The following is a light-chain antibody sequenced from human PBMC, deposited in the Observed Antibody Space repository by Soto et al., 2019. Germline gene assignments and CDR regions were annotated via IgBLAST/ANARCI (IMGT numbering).Light chain of an antibody. V-gene: IGKV3-15*01. J-gene: IGKJ1*01. CDR1: QSVSSN. Sequence: EIVMTQSPATLSVSPWERATLSCRASQSVSSNLARYQQKPGQAPRLLIYGASTRATGIPARFSGSGSGTEFTLTISSLQSEDFAVYYCQQYNNWPLTFGQGTKVEIK. CDR3: QQYNNWPLT. CDR2: GAS.